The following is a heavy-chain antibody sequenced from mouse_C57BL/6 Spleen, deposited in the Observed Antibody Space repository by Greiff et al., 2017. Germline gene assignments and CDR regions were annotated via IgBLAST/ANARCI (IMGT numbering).Heavy chain of an antibody. CDR2: INYDDSST. D-gene: IGHD4-1*01. CDR1: GFTFSDYY. V-gene: IGHV5-16*01. Sequence: EVKVVESEGGLVQPGSSMKLSCTASGFTFSDYYMAWVRQVPEKGLEWVANINYDDSSTYYLDSLKSRFIISRDTANNTLYLQMSSLKSEDTATYYCARDRHWDGWYFDVWGTGTTVTVSS. J-gene: IGHJ1*03. CDR3: ARDRHWDGWYFDV.